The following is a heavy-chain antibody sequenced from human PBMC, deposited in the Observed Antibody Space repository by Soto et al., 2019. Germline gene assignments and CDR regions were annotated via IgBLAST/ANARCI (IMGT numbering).Heavy chain of an antibody. CDR1: GFTLSTYP. Sequence: VSLRLSCAASGFTLSTYPMSWVRQAPWKGLEWVSGISGSGISTYYTDSVKGRFTISRDNSKDTVFLQMNSLRDEDTAVYYCVKPPVITASYYYYDMDVWGQGTTVTVSS. CDR2: ISGSGIST. J-gene: IGHJ6*02. CDR3: VKPPVITASYYYYDMDV. V-gene: IGHV3-23*01. D-gene: IGHD4-4*01.